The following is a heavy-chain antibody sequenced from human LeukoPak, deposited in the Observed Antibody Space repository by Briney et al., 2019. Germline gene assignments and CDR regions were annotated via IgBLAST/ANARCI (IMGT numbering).Heavy chain of an antibody. D-gene: IGHD6-25*01. J-gene: IGHJ3*02. CDR2: IKSKTDGGTT. CDR1: GFTFSNAW. CDR3: TTGGSSGDAFDI. Sequence: GGSLRLPCAASGFTFSNAWMSWVRQAPGKGLEWVGRIKSKTDGGTTDYAAPVKGRFTISRDDSKNTLYLQMNSLKTEDTAVYYCTTGGSSGDAFDIWGQGTMVTVSS. V-gene: IGHV3-15*01.